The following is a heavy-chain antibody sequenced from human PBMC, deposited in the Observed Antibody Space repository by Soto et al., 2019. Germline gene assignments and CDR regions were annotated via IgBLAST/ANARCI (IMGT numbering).Heavy chain of an antibody. V-gene: IGHV3-21*01. D-gene: IGHD6-13*01. CDR3: GQAAAGNFDY. J-gene: IGHJ4*02. CDR1: VFTFISYS. CDR2: ISSSSSYI. Sequence: GWSLRLACASSVFTFISYSMNWVRQAPGKGLEWVSSISSSSSYIYYADSVKGRFTISRDNAKNSLYLQMNSLRAEDTAVYYCGQAAAGNFDYWGQGTLVTVSS.